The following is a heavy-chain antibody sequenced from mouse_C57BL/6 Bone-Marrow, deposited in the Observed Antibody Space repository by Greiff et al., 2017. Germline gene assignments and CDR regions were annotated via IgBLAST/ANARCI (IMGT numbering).Heavy chain of an antibody. V-gene: IGHV3-6*01. CDR1: GYSITSGYY. D-gene: IGHD2-14*01. Sequence: ESGPGLVKPSQSLSLTCSVTGYSITSGYYWNWIRQFPGNKLEWMGYISYDGSNNYNPSLKNRISITRDTSKNQFFLKLNSVTTEYTATYYCARAVRLDVWGTGTTVTVSS. CDR2: ISYDGSN. CDR3: ARAVRLDV. J-gene: IGHJ1*03.